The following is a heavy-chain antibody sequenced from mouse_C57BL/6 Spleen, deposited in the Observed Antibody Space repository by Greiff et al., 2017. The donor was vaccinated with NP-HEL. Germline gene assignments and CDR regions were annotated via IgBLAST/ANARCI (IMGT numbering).Heavy chain of an antibody. CDR1: GYTFTSYW. CDR2: IHPSSGYT. J-gene: IGHJ3*01. V-gene: IGHV1-7*01. CDR3: ANACPFAY. Sequence: QVQLQQSGAELAKPGASVKLSCKASGYTFTSYWMHWVKQRPGQGLEWIGDIHPSSGYTKYNQKFKDKATLTADKSSSTAYMQLSSLTYEDSAVYDCANACPFAYWGQGTLVTVSS.